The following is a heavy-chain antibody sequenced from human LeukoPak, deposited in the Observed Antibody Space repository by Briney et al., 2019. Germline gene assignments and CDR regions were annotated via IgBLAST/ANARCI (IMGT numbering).Heavy chain of an antibody. CDR2: INHNGNAN. J-gene: IGHJ6*02. CDR3: ARGGGLDV. D-gene: IGHD3-16*01. Sequence: GGSLRLSCAASGFTFSSYWMNWARQAPGKGLEWVASINHNGNANYYVDSVKGRFTISRDSAKNSLYLQMSNLRAEDTAVYFCARGGGLDVWGQGATVTVSS. V-gene: IGHV3-7*03. CDR1: GFTFSSYW.